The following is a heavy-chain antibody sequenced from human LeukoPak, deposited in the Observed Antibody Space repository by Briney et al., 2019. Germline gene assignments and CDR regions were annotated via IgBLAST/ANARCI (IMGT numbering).Heavy chain of an antibody. D-gene: IGHD3-10*01. CDR2: ISAYNGNT. J-gene: IGHJ5*02. CDR3: AGVQSLWFGELSVDNWFDP. Sequence: ASVKVSCKASGYAFTSYGISWVRQAPGQGLEWMGWISAYNGNTNYAQKLQGRVTMTTDTSTSTAYMELRSLRSVDTAVYYCAGVQSLWFGELSVDNWFDPWGQGTLVTVSS. V-gene: IGHV1-18*01. CDR1: GYAFTSYG.